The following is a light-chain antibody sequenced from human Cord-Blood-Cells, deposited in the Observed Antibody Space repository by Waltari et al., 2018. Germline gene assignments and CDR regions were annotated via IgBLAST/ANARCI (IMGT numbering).Light chain of an antibody. V-gene: IGLV2-14*01. CDR2: DVS. CDR1: SSDVGGYNY. CDR3: SSYTSSSPYV. Sequence: QSALTQPASVSGSPGQSITISCTGTSSDVGGYNYVSWYQQHPGQAPKLMIYDVSKRPSGVSNRFSGSKSGNTASLTISGLQAEDEADYYCSSYTSSSPYVFGTGTKVTVL. J-gene: IGLJ1*01.